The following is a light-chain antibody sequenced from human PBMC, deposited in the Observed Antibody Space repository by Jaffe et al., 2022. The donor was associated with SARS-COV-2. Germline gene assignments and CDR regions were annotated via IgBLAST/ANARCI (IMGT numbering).Light chain of an antibody. Sequence: EIVMTQSPATLSVSPGERATLYCRASQSVSVNLAWYQHKPGQAPRPLIYGASTRATGSPARFSGSGSGTEFTLTISSLQSEDFAVYFCQQYYSWPWTFGQGTRVEIK. CDR1: QSVSVN. V-gene: IGKV3-15*01. J-gene: IGKJ1*01. CDR3: QQYYSWPWT. CDR2: GAS.